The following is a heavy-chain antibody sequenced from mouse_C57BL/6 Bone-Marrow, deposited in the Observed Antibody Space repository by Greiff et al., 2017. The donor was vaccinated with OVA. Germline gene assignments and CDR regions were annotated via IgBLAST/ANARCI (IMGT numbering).Heavy chain of an antibody. Sequence: QVQLQQPGAELVKPGASVKLSCKASGYTFTSYWMHWVKQRPGQGLEWIGMIHPNSGSTNYNEKFKSKATLTVDKSSSTAYMQLSSLTSEDSAVYYCARWKIYSLCAYWGQGTLVTVSA. CDR1: GYTFTSYW. J-gene: IGHJ3*01. CDR3: ARWKIYSLCAY. D-gene: IGHD2-1*01. V-gene: IGHV1-64*01. CDR2: IHPNSGST.